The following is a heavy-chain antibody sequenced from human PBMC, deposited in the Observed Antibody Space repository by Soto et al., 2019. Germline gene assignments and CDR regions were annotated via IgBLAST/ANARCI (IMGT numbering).Heavy chain of an antibody. CDR1: GFTFSSYV. D-gene: IGHD1-7*01. CDR3: AKDGQLELPGDYFDY. V-gene: IGHV3-30*18. Sequence: AGGSLRLSCAASGFTFSSYVMHWVRQSPGKGLEWVAVISYDGSNKYYADSVKGRFTISRDNSKNTLYLQMNSLRAGDTAVYYCAKDGQLELPGDYFDYWGQGTLVTVSS. CDR2: ISYDGSNK. J-gene: IGHJ4*02.